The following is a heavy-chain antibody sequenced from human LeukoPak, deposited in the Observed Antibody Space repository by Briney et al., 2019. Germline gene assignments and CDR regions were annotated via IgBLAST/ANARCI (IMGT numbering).Heavy chain of an antibody. Sequence: PSETLSLTCTVSGGSISSYYWSWTRQPPGKGLEWFGYIYYSGSTNYNPSLKSRVTISVDTSKNQFSLKLSSVTAADTAVYYCARQVGSGWSPGNFDYWGQGTLVTVSS. D-gene: IGHD6-19*01. V-gene: IGHV4-59*08. J-gene: IGHJ4*02. CDR3: ARQVGSGWSPGNFDY. CDR1: GGSISSYY. CDR2: IYYSGST.